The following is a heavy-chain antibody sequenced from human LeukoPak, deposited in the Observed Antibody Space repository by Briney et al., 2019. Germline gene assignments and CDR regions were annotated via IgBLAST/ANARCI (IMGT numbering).Heavy chain of an antibody. V-gene: IGHV4-59*08. CDR3: ANSIDFDYGDYYFDY. J-gene: IGHJ4*02. CDR1: GGSISSYY. D-gene: IGHD4-17*01. Sequence: SETLSLTCTVSGGSISSYYWSWIRQPPGKGLEWIGYIYYSGSTSYKPSLKSRVTISVDTSKNQFSLKLRSVTAADTAVYYCANSIDFDYGDYYFDYWGQGALVTISS. CDR2: IYYSGST.